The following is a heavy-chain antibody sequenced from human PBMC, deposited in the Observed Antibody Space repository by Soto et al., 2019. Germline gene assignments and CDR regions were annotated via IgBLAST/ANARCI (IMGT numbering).Heavy chain of an antibody. D-gene: IGHD3-10*01. Sequence: SETLSLTCAVSGGSISSGGYSWSWIRQPPGKGLEWIGYIYHSGSTYYNPSLKSRVTISVDRSKNQFSLKLSSVTAADTAVYYCARATNYYGSGSYFYYYYGMDVWGQGTTVTVSS. CDR3: ARATNYYGSGSYFYYYYGMDV. J-gene: IGHJ6*02. CDR2: IYHSGST. V-gene: IGHV4-30-2*01. CDR1: GGSISSGGYS.